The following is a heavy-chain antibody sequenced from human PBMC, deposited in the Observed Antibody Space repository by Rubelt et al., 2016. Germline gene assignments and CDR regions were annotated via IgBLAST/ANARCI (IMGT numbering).Heavy chain of an antibody. CDR1: GFTFSDHY. Sequence: EVQLVESGGGLVQPGGSLRLSCAASGFTFSDHYMDWVRQAPGKGLEWVGRTRNKANSHTTEYAASVKGRFTISRDDSKNSLYLQMNSLKTEETAVYYGVRVAVNYVYDYWGQGTLVTVSS. D-gene: IGHD3-16*01. CDR3: VRVAVNYVYDY. CDR2: TRNKANSHTT. V-gene: IGHV3-72*01. J-gene: IGHJ4*02.